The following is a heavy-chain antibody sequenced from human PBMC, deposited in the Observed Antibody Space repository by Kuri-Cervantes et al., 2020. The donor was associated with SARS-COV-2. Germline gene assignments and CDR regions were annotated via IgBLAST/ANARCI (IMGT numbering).Heavy chain of an antibody. V-gene: IGHV3-48*04. J-gene: IGHJ4*02. CDR3: AREGVIAAESFDY. CDR2: IGPSGTTK. D-gene: IGHD6-13*01. CDR1: GLTFSSYS. Sequence: GGSLRLSCAASGLTFSSYSMNWVRQAPGKGLEWVSNIGPSGTTKYYADSVKGRFTISRDNAKNSLYLQMNSLRAEDTAVYYCAREGVIAAESFDYWGQGTLVTVSS.